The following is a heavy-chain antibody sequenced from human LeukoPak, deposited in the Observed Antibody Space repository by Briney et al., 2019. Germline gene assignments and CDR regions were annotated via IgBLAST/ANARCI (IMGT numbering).Heavy chain of an antibody. J-gene: IGHJ6*03. CDR1: AYTFTDYY. V-gene: IGHV1-69-2*01. CDR2: IYPGDGET. D-gene: IGHD2-15*01. Sequence: ASMTTSRQVYAYTFTDYYMHWVQQAHGKGLEWMGLIYPGDGETIYAEKFQGRVTITRDTSTSTAYMELSSLRSEDTAVYYCATDDPVVRWQARHYYYFLDVWGKGTTVTVSS. CDR3: ATDDPVVRWQARHYYYFLDV.